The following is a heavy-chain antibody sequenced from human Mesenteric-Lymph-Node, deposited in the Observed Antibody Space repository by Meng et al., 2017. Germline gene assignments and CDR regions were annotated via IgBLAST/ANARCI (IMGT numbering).Heavy chain of an antibody. CDR3: ARLSSAWENDY. Sequence: QVQLQESGPGLVKPSQTLSLTCTVSGGSFSSDFYSWSWIRQPAGNGLEWIGRIYATGSTNYNPSLKSRVSISVDTSKNQFSLTLTSVTAADTAVYYCARLSSAWENDYWGQGTLVTVSS. D-gene: IGHD6-19*01. CDR1: GGSFSSDFYS. J-gene: IGHJ4*02. CDR2: IYATGST. V-gene: IGHV4-61*02.